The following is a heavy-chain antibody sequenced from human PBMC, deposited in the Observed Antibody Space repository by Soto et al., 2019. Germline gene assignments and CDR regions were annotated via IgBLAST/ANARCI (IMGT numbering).Heavy chain of an antibody. CDR3: AKEKGLLGELSYFDY. Sequence: GGSLRLSCAASGFTFSSYAMSWVRQAPGKGLEWVSAISGSGGNTYYADSVKGRFTISRDNSKNTLYLQMNSVRAEDTAVYYCAKEKGLLGELSYFDYWGQGTLVTVSS. J-gene: IGHJ4*02. D-gene: IGHD3-16*02. CDR2: ISGSGGNT. CDR1: GFTFSSYA. V-gene: IGHV3-23*01.